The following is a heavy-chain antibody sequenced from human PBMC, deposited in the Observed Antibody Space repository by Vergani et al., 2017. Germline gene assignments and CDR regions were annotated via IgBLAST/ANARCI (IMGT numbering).Heavy chain of an antibody. D-gene: IGHD3-22*01. V-gene: IGHV3-23*04. Sequence: EVQLVESGGGLVQPGGSLRLSCAASGFTFSSYSMNWVRQAPGKGLEWVSAISGSGGSTYYADSVKGRFTISRDNSKNTLYLQMNSLRAEDTAVYYCAKDDYYDSSGYSDYWGQGTLVTVSS. CDR1: GFTFSSYS. CDR3: AKDDYYDSSGYSDY. CDR2: ISGSGGST. J-gene: IGHJ4*02.